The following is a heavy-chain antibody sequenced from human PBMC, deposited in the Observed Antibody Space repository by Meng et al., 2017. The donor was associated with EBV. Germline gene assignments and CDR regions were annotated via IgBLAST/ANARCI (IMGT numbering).Heavy chain of an antibody. CDR2: INVGVGYT. CDR3: VRGPPVGVPGPGDY. D-gene: IGHD2-21*01. Sequence: QVQLWQAGAGVKIPGASLKVSCKASGYAFTSYILHWVRQAPGQRLEWMGWINVGVGYTKYSQKFQGRVTISSDTSATTGYMELSSLRSEDTAVYYCVRGPPVGVPGPGDYWGQGTLVTVSS. CDR1: GYAFTSYI. V-gene: IGHV1-3*01. J-gene: IGHJ4*02.